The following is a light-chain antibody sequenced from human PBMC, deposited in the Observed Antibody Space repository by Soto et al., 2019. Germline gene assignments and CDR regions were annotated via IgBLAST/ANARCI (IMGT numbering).Light chain of an antibody. CDR1: QSVTSNY. Sequence: EIVLTQSPCTLSLSPGERATLSCRASQSVTSNYLAWYQQKPGQAPSLLIYGASARAAGIPDRFSGSGTGTDFALTISGLEPEDFAVYFCQQYASSPWTFGQGTKVDIK. J-gene: IGKJ1*01. CDR3: QQYASSPWT. V-gene: IGKV3-20*01. CDR2: GAS.